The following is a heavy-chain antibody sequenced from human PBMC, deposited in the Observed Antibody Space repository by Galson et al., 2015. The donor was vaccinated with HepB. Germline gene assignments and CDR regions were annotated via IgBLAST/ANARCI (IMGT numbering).Heavy chain of an antibody. CDR3: AREALRFFSSDGEIAATSYTGLSGDFDY. Sequence: SVKVSCKASGGTFSSYAISWVRQAPGQGLEWMGGIIPIFGTANYAQKFQGRVTITADKSTSTAYMELSSLRSEDTAVYYCAREALRFFSSDGEIAATSYTGLSGDFDYWGQGTLVTVSS. CDR1: GGTFSSYA. D-gene: IGHD3-3*01. V-gene: IGHV1-69*06. J-gene: IGHJ4*02. CDR2: IIPIFGTA.